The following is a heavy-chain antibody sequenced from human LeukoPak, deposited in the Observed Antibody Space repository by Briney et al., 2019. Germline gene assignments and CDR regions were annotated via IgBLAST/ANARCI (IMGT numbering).Heavy chain of an antibody. CDR1: GFTFSSYE. Sequence: GGSLRLSCAASGFTFSSYEMNWVRQAPGKGLEWVAVISYDGSNKYYADSVKGRFTISRDNSKNTLYLQMNSLRAEDTAVYYCAASNGGYDYAFDYWGQGTLVTVSS. V-gene: IGHV3-30*04. D-gene: IGHD5-12*01. J-gene: IGHJ4*02. CDR2: ISYDGSNK. CDR3: AASNGGYDYAFDY.